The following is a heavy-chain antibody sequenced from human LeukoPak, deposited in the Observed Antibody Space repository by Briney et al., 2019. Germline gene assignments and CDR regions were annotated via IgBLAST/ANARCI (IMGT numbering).Heavy chain of an antibody. J-gene: IGHJ4*02. D-gene: IGHD5-12*01. V-gene: IGHV3-30-3*01. Sequence: GGSLRLSCAASGFTFRTYTMHWVRQAPGKGLEWVAVISHDETHKYYSDSVKGRFTISRDNSKSALYLQMNGLRGDDPAVYYCAVDFVDGISDYFDYWGRGTLVTVSS. CDR3: AVDFVDGISDYFDY. CDR2: ISHDETHK. CDR1: GFTFRTYT.